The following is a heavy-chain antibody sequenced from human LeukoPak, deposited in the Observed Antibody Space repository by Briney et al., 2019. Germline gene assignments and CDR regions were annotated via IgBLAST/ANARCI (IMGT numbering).Heavy chain of an antibody. CDR3: ALIGDHAWFDP. D-gene: IGHD3-10*01. V-gene: IGHV1-2*02. Sequence: ASVKVSCKASGYTFSGYYIFWVRRAPGQGLEWMGWINPNSGGTNYAQEFQGRLTMTRDTSITTAYMELSTLRSNDTAVYYCALIGDHAWFDPWGQGTLVTVSS. J-gene: IGHJ5*02. CDR2: INPNSGGT. CDR1: GYTFSGYY.